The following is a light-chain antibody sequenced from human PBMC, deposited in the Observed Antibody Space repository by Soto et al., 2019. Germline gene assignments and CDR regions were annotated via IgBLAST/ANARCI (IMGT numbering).Light chain of an antibody. CDR1: QSTDTTS. V-gene: IGKV3-20*01. J-gene: IGKJ4*01. CDR2: GAS. Sequence: DMVLTQSPGTLYLSPGERATLSCRASQSTDTTSLAWYQQKPGQAPRLLIYGASSRATGIPDRFSGSGSGTDFTLTISRLEPDDVAVYYCQQYGTSPLTFGGGTKVEIK. CDR3: QQYGTSPLT.